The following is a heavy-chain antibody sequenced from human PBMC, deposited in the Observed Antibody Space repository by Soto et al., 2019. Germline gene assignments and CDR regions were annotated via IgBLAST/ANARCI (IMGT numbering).Heavy chain of an antibody. CDR3: ARDSSYYDSSGPEGKWGTSDAFDI. J-gene: IGHJ3*02. Sequence: GESLKISCAASGFTVSSNYMSWVRQAPGKGLEWVSVIYSGGSTYYADSVKGRFTISRDNSKNTLYLQMNSLRAEDTAVYYCARDSSYYDSSGPEGKWGTSDAFDIWGQGTMVTVSS. CDR2: IYSGGST. V-gene: IGHV3-53*01. CDR1: GFTVSSNY. D-gene: IGHD3-22*01.